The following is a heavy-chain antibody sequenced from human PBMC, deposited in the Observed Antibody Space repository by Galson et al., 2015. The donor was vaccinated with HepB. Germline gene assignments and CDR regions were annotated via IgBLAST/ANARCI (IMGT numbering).Heavy chain of an antibody. V-gene: IGHV4-4*02. D-gene: IGHD1-26*01. Sequence: ETVSLTCAVSGGSISSSDWWIWVRQPPGKGREWVGQIYHSGSTNYSPSLKSRVTISVDKSKNQFSLKLSSVTAADTAVYYCASRSGSELGYFDYWGQGTLVTVSS. CDR2: IYHSGST. CDR3: ASRSGSELGYFDY. CDR1: GGSISSSDW. J-gene: IGHJ4*02.